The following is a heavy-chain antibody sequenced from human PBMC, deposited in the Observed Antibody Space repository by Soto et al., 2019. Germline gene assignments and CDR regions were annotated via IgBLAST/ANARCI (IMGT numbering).Heavy chain of an antibody. CDR1: GGTFINHA. Sequence: QVQLVQSGAEVKEPGSSVKVSCRASGGTFINHAINWVRQAPGQGLEWMGGILPMFRTADYAQKFQGRVTITADESTTTRYMELTSLRSEDTAVYYCARDDATYCGGDCYRYFYYGMDVWGQGTTVTVSS. CDR3: ARDDATYCGGDCYRYFYYGMDV. D-gene: IGHD2-21*02. J-gene: IGHJ6*02. V-gene: IGHV1-69*01. CDR2: ILPMFRTA.